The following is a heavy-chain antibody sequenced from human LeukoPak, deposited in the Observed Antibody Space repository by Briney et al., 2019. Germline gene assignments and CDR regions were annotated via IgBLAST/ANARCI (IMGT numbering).Heavy chain of an antibody. D-gene: IGHD3-3*01. CDR3: ARIAYDALDSYYYGMNV. J-gene: IGHJ6*02. CDR2: ITYSGNT. V-gene: IGHV4-31*03. CDR1: GGSISSGPYY. Sequence: SETLSLTCTVSGGSISSGPYYWIWIRQHPGKGLEWIGYITYSGNTYYYPALNSRVTVSLDTSKTQFSLKLSSVTAADTAVYYCARIAYDALDSYYYGMNVWGQGTTVTVSS.